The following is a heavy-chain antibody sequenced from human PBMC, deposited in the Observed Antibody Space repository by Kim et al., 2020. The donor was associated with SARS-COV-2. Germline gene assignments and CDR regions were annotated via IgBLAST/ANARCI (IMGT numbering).Heavy chain of an antibody. Sequence: GGSLRLSCAASGFTFSSYAMSWVRQAPGKGLEWVSAISGSGGSTYYADSVKGRFTISRDNSKNTLYLQMNSLRAEDTAVYYCAKSQGRYYGSGSLYYFDYWGQGTLVTVSS. CDR2: ISGSGGST. V-gene: IGHV3-23*01. CDR3: AKSQGRYYGSGSLYYFDY. J-gene: IGHJ4*02. D-gene: IGHD3-10*01. CDR1: GFTFSSYA.